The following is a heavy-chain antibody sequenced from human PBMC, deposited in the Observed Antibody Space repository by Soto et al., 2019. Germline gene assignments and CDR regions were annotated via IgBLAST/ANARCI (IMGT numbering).Heavy chain of an antibody. CDR3: ARDSYRSATH. Sequence: EVQLVESGGGLVQPGGSLRLSCAASGLPFGDNWMHWVRQAPGKGLVWGSRISNDGSDTTYADSVRGRFTVSRDNAKNTLYLQMNSLRAEDTAVYYCARDSYRSATHWGHGTLVTVSS. D-gene: IGHD4-4*01. J-gene: IGHJ4*01. CDR2: ISNDGSDT. CDR1: GLPFGDNW. V-gene: IGHV3-74*01.